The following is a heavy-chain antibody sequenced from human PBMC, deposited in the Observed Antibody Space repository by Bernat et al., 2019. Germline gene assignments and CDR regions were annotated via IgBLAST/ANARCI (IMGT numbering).Heavy chain of an antibody. V-gene: IGHV4-39*01. CDR2: IYYSGRT. CDR3: AGHEDRGSYSFWYFDL. Sequence: QLQLQESGSGLVKPSETLSLTCTVSGGSISSSSYYWGWIRQPPGKGLEWIGCIYYSGRTYYNPSLKGRVTISIDASRNQFSLKRSSVTAADTAVYYCAGHEDRGSYSFWYFDLWGRGTLVTVSS. J-gene: IGHJ2*01. D-gene: IGHD1-26*01. CDR1: GGSISSSSYY.